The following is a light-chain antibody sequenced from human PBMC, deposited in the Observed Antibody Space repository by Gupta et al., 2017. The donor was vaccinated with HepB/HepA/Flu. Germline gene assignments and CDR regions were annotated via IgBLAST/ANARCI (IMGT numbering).Light chain of an antibody. CDR1: SSDVGSYNL. CDR3: CSYAGSSTFLYV. Sequence: QSALTQPASVSGSPGQSITISCTGTSSDVGSYNLVSWYQQHPGKAPKLMIYEVSKRRSGVSNRVSCSKSGNPASLTISGLQAEDEADYYCCSYAGSSTFLYVFGTGTKVTVL. J-gene: IGLJ1*01. V-gene: IGLV2-23*02. CDR2: EVS.